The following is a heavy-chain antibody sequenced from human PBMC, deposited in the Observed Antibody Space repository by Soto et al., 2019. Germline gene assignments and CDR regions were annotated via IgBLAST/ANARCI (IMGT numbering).Heavy chain of an antibody. Sequence: EVQLVESGGALVKPGGSLRLSCAAAGFTFSRYNMNWVRQAPEKGLEWVSSISSRSSDIYYADSVKGRFTISRDNAKNSLSLQMNHLRAEDTAVYYCATGYYDSSGYYFDYWGQGTLVTVSS. D-gene: IGHD3-22*01. V-gene: IGHV3-21*01. CDR3: ATGYYDSSGYYFDY. CDR1: GFTFSRYN. CDR2: ISSRSSDI. J-gene: IGHJ4*02.